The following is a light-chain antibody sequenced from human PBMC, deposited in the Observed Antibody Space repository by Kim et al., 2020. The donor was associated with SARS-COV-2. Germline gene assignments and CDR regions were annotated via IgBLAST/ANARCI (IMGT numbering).Light chain of an antibody. CDR3: QQYGSS. V-gene: IGKV3-20*01. CDR1: QSVSSSY. CDR2: GAS. Sequence: LSLSPGESAPLSCRASQSVSSSYLAWYQQKPGQAPRLLIYGASSRATGIPDRFSGSGSGTDFTLTISRLEPEDFAVYYCQQYGSSFGGGTKVDIK. J-gene: IGKJ4*01.